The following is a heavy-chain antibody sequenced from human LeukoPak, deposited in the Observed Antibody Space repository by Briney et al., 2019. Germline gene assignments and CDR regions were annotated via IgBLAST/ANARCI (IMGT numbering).Heavy chain of an antibody. CDR2: INPNSGGT. CDR1: GYTFTGYY. D-gene: IGHD2-2*01. CDR3: ARESADSCSSTSCYIDY. Sequence: ASVKDSCKASGYTFTGYYMHWVRQAPRQGLEWMGWINPNSGGTTYAQKFQGRVTMTRDTSISTAYMELSRLRSDDTAVYYCARESADSCSSTSCYIDYWGQGTLVTASS. V-gene: IGHV1-2*02. J-gene: IGHJ4*02.